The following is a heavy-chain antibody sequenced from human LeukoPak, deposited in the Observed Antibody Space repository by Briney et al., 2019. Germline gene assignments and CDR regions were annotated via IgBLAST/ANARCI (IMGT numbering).Heavy chain of an antibody. J-gene: IGHJ4*02. CDR2: MNPNSGGT. D-gene: IGHD3-10*01. CDR1: GYTFTGYY. V-gene: IGHV1-2*02. CDR3: ARGVREGSVAPGFDY. Sequence: ASVKVSYKASGYTFTGYYMHWVREAPGQGLEWLGWMNPNSGGTNYAQKFQGRVTMTRDTSSTTAYMELTSLRSYDTAVWYCARGVREGSVAPGFDYWGQGTLVTVSS.